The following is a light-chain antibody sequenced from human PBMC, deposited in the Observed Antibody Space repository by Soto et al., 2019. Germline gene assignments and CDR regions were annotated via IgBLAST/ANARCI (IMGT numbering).Light chain of an antibody. V-gene: IGKV3-15*01. CDR2: SVS. CDR3: QQYNVWPQT. CDR1: QSVSSN. Sequence: EIVMTQSPATLFVSPGERATLSCRASQSVSSNLAWYQQRPGQAPRLLIYSVSSRDTDIPARFSGGGSGTEYTLTINSLQTEDFGVYYCQQYNVWPQTFGQGTKVDIK. J-gene: IGKJ1*01.